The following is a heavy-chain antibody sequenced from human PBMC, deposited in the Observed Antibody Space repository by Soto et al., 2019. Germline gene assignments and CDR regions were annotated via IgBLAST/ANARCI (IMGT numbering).Heavy chain of an antibody. CDR2: IIPILGIA. CDR3: ARGGIVGATTPHFDY. Sequence: GASVKVSCKASGGTFSSYTISWVRQAPGQGLEWMGRIIPILGIANYAQKFQGRVTITADKSTSTAYMELSSLRSEDTAVYYCARGGIVGATTPHFDYWGQGTLVTVSS. V-gene: IGHV1-69*02. CDR1: GGTFSSYT. D-gene: IGHD1-26*01. J-gene: IGHJ4*02.